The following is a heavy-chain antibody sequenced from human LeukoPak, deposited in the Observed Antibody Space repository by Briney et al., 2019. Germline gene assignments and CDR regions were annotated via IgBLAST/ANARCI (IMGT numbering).Heavy chain of an antibody. V-gene: IGHV1-18*01. Sequence: ASVKVSCKASGYTFTSYGISWVRQAPGQGLEWMGWISAYNGNANYAQKLQGRVTMTTDTSTSTAYMELRSLRSDDTAVYYCARSTGVATIRGYYYYYMDVWGNGTPVTVSS. CDR2: ISAYNGNA. J-gene: IGHJ6*03. CDR1: GYTFTSYG. CDR3: ARSTGVATIRGYYYYYMDV. D-gene: IGHD5-12*01.